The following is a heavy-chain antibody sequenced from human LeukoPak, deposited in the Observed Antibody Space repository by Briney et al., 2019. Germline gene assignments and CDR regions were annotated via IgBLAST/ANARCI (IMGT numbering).Heavy chain of an antibody. J-gene: IGHJ6*03. V-gene: IGHV1-8*03. CDR2: MNPNSGNT. CDR1: GYTFTGYY. Sequence: ASVKVSCKASGYTFTGYYMHWVRQAPGQGLEWMGWMNPNSGNTGYAQKFQGRVTITRNTSISTAYMELSSLRSEDTAVYYCARDRSAYYYYYMDVWGKGTTVTVSS. CDR3: ARDRSAYYYYYMDV.